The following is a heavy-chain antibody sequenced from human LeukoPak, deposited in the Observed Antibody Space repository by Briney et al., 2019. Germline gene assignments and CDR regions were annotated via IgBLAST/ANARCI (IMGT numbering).Heavy chain of an antibody. CDR2: IHSGGAT. J-gene: IGHJ4*02. D-gene: IGHD5-12*01. Sequence: GGSLRLSCAASGFPVSNNYMSWVRQAPGKGLEWVSVIHSGGATYYADSVKGRFTISRDNSKNTLYPQMNTLRAEDTAVHYCARGRGYGAYDWNDYWGQGTLVTVSS. V-gene: IGHV3-53*01. CDR3: ARGRGYGAYDWNDY. CDR1: GFPVSNNY.